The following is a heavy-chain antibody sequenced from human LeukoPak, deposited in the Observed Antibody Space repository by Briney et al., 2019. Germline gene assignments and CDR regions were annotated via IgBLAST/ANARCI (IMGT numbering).Heavy chain of an antibody. CDR1: GYSISSGYY. J-gene: IGHJ6*03. V-gene: IGHV4-61*01. Sequence: SETLSLTCTVSGYSISSGYYWGWIRQPPGKGLEWIGYIYYSGSTNYNPSLKSRVTISVDTSKNQFSLKLGSVTAADTAVYYCAMSSSTSSLYYYYYYMDVWGKGTTVTVSS. CDR2: IYYSGST. CDR3: AMSSSTSSLYYYYYYMDV. D-gene: IGHD2-2*01.